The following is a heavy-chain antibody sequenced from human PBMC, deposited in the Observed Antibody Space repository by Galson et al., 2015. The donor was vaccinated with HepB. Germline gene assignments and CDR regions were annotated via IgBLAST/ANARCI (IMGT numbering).Heavy chain of an antibody. D-gene: IGHD3-22*01. CDR2: MNPDSGVS. Sequence: SVKVSCKASGYIFTAYYIYWVRQAPGQGLEWMGWMNPDSGVSYYPQKFQGRVTMTRDTSISTAYMDVSRPRPDDTALYYCARGFGRLDTTGHYYGAGDYWGQGTLVTVSS. CDR3: ARGFGRLDTTGHYYGAGDY. V-gene: IGHV1-2*02. CDR1: GYIFTAYY. J-gene: IGHJ4*02.